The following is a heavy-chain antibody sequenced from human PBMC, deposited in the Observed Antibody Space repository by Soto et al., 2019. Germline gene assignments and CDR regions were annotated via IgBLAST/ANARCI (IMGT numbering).Heavy chain of an antibody. D-gene: IGHD3-10*01. CDR2: IYYTGST. J-gene: IGHJ4*02. Sequence: PSETLSLTCTVSGGSLSSYWWSWTRQPPGKGLEWMGYIYYTGSTNYNPSLKSRVTISLDASKNQFSLNLNSATAADTAVYYCARGPVASGTYTYFFDYCLPGTLVIVS. V-gene: IGHV4-59*01. CDR1: GGSLSSYW. CDR3: ARGPVASGTYTYFFDY.